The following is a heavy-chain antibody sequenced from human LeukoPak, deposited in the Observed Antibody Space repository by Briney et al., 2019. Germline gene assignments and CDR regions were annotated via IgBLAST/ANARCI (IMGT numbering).Heavy chain of an antibody. V-gene: IGHV1-2*02. Sequence: ASVKVSCKASGYTFTAYYMHWVRQAPGQGLEWMGWINPNSGGTNYAQKFQGRVTMTRDTSISTAYMELSRLRSDDTAVYYCARDLRQDYYYYYGMDVWGQGTTVTVSS. CDR2: INPNSGGT. CDR3: ARDLRQDYYYYYGMDV. CDR1: GYTFTAYY. J-gene: IGHJ6*02.